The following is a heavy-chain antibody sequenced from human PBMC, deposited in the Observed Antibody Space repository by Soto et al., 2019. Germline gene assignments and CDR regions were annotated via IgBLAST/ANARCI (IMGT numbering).Heavy chain of an antibody. CDR1: RFTVSSNY. J-gene: IGHJ6*02. Sequence: PGGSLRLSCAASRFTVSSNYMSWVRQAPGKGLEWVSVIYSGGSTYYADSVKGRFTISRDNSKNTLYLQMNSLRAEDTAVYYCARDRIPTGMDVWGQGTTVTVSS. CDR2: IYSGGST. V-gene: IGHV3-66*01. CDR3: ARDRIPTGMDV.